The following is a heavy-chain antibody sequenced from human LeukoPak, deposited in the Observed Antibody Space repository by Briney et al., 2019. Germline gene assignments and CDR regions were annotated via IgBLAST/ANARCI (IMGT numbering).Heavy chain of an antibody. CDR1: GFSFHSYA. J-gene: IGHJ4*02. CDR3: ARGKDGDYAYLDY. Sequence: GGSLRLSCGASGFSFHSYAMTWVRQAPGKGLEWVAGISGSGGRTDYGDSVKGRFTISRDNSKNMLYVHMDSLRVEDTAVYYCARGKDGDYAYLDYWGQGTLVTVSS. D-gene: IGHD4-17*01. V-gene: IGHV3-23*01. CDR2: ISGSGGRT.